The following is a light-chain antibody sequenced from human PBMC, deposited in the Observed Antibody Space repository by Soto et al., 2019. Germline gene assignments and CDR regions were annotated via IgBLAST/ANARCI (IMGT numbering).Light chain of an antibody. V-gene: IGLV2-18*02. J-gene: IGLJ3*02. Sequence: QSALTQPPSVSGSPGQSVTISCTGTSSDVGSYNRVSWYQQPPGTAPKLIIYEVTNRPSGVPVRFSGSKSANMASLTISGLQAEDEADYYCASYTSSRVWVFGGGTKLT. CDR1: SSDVGSYNR. CDR3: ASYTSSRVWV. CDR2: EVT.